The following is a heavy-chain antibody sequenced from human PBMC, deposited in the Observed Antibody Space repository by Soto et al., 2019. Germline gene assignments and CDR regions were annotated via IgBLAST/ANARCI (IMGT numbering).Heavy chain of an antibody. J-gene: IGHJ5*02. D-gene: IGHD5-18*01. CDR2: IYHSGSS. CDR1: GGSVSIGTYS. CDR3: ARDPSGSNYGSWFDP. Sequence: SEILSLTCDVSGGSVSIGTYSWNWIRQPPGKGLEWIGYIYHSGSSIYNPSLKSRVTISVDTSKNHFSLKLSSVTAADTAVYYCARDPSGSNYGSWFDPWGQGTLVTVSS. V-gene: IGHV4-61*03.